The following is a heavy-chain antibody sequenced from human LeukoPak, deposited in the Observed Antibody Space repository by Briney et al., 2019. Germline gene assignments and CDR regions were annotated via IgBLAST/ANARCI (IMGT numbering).Heavy chain of an antibody. CDR2: INHSGST. J-gene: IGHJ4*02. V-gene: IGHV4-34*01. CDR1: GGSFSGYY. D-gene: IGHD3-22*01. CDR3: ARSEDDSSGYYYATFAY. Sequence: SETLSLTCAVYGGSFSGYYWSWIRQPPGKGLEWIGEINHSGSTNYNPSLKSRVTISVDTSKNQFSLKLSSVTAADTAVYYCARSEDDSSGYYYATFAYWGQGTLVTVSS.